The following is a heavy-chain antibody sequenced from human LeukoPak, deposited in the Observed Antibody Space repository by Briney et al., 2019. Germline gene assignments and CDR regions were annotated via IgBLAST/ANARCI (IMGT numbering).Heavy chain of an antibody. D-gene: IGHD6-19*01. J-gene: IGHJ5*02. CDR3: ARDGEQWLVRNWFDP. Sequence: PGGSLRLSCAAPGFTFSSYGMHWVRQAPGKGLEWVAVIWYDGSNKYYADSVKGRFTISRDNSKNTLYLQMNSLRAEDTAVYYCARDGEQWLVRNWFDPWGQGTLVTVSS. CDR2: IWYDGSNK. CDR1: GFTFSSYG. V-gene: IGHV3-33*01.